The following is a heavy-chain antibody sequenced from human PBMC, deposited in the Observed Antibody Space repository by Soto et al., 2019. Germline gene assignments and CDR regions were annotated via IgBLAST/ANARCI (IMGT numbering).Heavy chain of an antibody. CDR3: AKDLGTTADP. V-gene: IGHV3-23*01. J-gene: IGHJ5*02. CDR1: ALTFSTPA. D-gene: IGHD4-17*01. Sequence: GXSLSLSYAASALTFSTPAMTWIRPAPGKGLEWVSAISGSGGSTYYADSVKGRFTISRDNSKNTLYLQMNSLRAEDTAVYYCAKDLGTTADPWGQGTLVTISS. CDR2: ISGSGGST.